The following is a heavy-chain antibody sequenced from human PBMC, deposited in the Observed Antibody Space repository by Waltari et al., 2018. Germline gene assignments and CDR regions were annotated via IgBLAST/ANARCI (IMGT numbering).Heavy chain of an antibody. V-gene: IGHV4-4*07. CDR2: IYTSGST. J-gene: IGHJ5*02. D-gene: IGHD3-22*01. CDR3: ARVYYYDSSGYRDSSMWFDP. Sequence: QVQLQESGPGLVKPSETLSLTCTVSGGSISSYYWSWIRPPAGKGLEWIGRIYTSGSTNYNPSLKSRVTMSVDTSKNQFSLKLSSVTAADTAVYYCARVYYYDSSGYRDSSMWFDPWGQGTLVTVSS. CDR1: GGSISSYY.